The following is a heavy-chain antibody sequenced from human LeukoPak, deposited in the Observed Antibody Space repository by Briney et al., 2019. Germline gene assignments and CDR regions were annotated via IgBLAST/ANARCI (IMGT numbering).Heavy chain of an antibody. CDR1: GFTVSSNY. CDR3: RIAAADLILDY. D-gene: IGHD6-13*01. Sequence: PGGSLRLSCAASGFTVSSNYMSWVRQAPGKGLEWVSVIYSGGSTYYADSVKGRFTISRDNSKNTLYLQMNSLRAEDTAVYYCRIAAADLILDYWGQGTLVTVSS. J-gene: IGHJ4*02. CDR2: IYSGGST. V-gene: IGHV3-66*01.